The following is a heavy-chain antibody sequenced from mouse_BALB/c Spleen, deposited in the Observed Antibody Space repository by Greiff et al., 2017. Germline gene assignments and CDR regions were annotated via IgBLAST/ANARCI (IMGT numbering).Heavy chain of an antibody. CDR1: GFTFSSYA. CDR2: ISSGGSYT. D-gene: IGHD1-1*01. CDR3: AREVTTVDYYAMDY. Sequence: EVMLVESGGGLVKPGGSLKLSCAASGFTFSSYAMSWVRQSPEKRLEWVAEISSGGSYTYYPDTVTGRFTISRDNAKNTLYLEMSSLRSEDTAMYYCAREVTTVDYYAMDYWGQGTSVTVSS. V-gene: IGHV5-9-4*01. J-gene: IGHJ4*01.